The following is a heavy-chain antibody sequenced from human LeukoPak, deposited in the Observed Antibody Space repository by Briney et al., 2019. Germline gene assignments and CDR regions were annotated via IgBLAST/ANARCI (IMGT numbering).Heavy chain of an antibody. J-gene: IGHJ4*02. Sequence: ASVKVSCKASVYTFTSYGISGGRQAPGQGLEWMGWISAYNGNTNYAQKLQGRVTMPTDTSTSAAYMELRSLRSDDTAVYYCARDRYYFDYWGQGALVTVSS. CDR1: VYTFTSYG. CDR2: ISAYNGNT. V-gene: IGHV1-18*01. CDR3: ARDRYYFDY.